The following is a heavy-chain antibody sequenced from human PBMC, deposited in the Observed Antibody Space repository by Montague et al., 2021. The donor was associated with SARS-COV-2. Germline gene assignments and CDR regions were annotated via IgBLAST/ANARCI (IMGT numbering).Heavy chain of an antibody. CDR2: IFVTGGT. Sequence: SETLSLTCTVSFGSVKNYFWSWIRQPVGKGLEWIGRIFVTGGTKXTPSLKSRVTMSLDTSKNQFSLKLRSVTAADTAIYYCAGAFGCSFDFWGQGILVAVSS. CDR3: AGAFGCSFDF. D-gene: IGHD6-19*01. CDR1: FGSVKNYF. J-gene: IGHJ4*02. V-gene: IGHV4-4*07.